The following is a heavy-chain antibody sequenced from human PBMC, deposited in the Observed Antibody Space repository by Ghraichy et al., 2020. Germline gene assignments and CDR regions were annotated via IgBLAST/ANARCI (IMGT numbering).Heavy chain of an antibody. CDR1: GYTFTSYS. CDR3: ARGGIMGRKKPDY. Sequence: ASVKVSCKTSGYTFTSYSIYWVRQAPGQGLEWMGWISADNGDTNYAQKLQGRVTMTTDTSTSTAYMELRSLRPDDTAVYYCARGGIMGRKKPDYWGQGTLVKVSS. V-gene: IGHV1-18*01. D-gene: IGHD1-26*01. J-gene: IGHJ4*02. CDR2: ISADNGDT.